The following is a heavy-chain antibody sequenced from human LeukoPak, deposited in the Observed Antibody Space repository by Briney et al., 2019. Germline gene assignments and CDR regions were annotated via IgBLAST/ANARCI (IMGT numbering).Heavy chain of an antibody. CDR1: GFTFSSYS. Sequence: GGSLRLSCAASGFTFSSYSMNWVRQAPGKGLEWVSYISSSSSTIYYADSVKGRFTISRDNAKNSLYLQMNSLRAEDTAVYYCASYHGGGWFNLGTDSDAFDIWGQGTMVTVSS. CDR2: ISSSSSTI. V-gene: IGHV3-48*04. CDR3: ASYHGGGWFNLGTDSDAFDI. D-gene: IGHD6-19*01. J-gene: IGHJ3*02.